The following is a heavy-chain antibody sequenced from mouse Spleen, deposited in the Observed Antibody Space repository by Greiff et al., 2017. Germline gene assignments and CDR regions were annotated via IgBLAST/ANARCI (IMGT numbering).Heavy chain of an antibody. CDR1: GYAFTTYF. J-gene: IGHJ2*01. Sequence: VQLQQSGADLVRPGTSMKVSCKASGYAFTTYFIEWVKQRPGQGLEWIGVINPGSGDTYYNEKFKGKATLTADKSSSTAYIQLSSLTSEDSAVYFCARGHYGGDYWGQGATLTVSS. D-gene: IGHD1-1*01. V-gene: IGHV1-54*01. CDR2: INPGSGDT. CDR3: ARGHYGGDY.